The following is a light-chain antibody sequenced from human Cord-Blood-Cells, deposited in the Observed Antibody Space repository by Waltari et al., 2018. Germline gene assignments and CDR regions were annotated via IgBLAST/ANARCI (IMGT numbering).Light chain of an antibody. CDR3: QQYNNWYT. CDR1: QSVSSN. V-gene: IGKV3-15*01. CDR2: GAS. J-gene: IGKJ2*01. Sequence: DIVMTQSPATLSVSPGESATLSCRASQSVSSNVAWYQQKPGQAPRLLIYGASTRATGIPARFSGSGSGTEFTLTISSLQSEDFAVYYCQQYNNWYTFGQGTKLEIK.